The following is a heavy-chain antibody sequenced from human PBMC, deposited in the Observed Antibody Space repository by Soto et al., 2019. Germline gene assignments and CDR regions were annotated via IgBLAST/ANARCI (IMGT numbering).Heavy chain of an antibody. D-gene: IGHD3-10*01. CDR1: GFTFSSYT. CDR2: ISSSSSTI. CDR3: SRAGSGAGASPQKEAFDI. J-gene: IGHJ3*02. Sequence: GGSLRLSCAASGFTFSSYTMNWVRQAPGKGLEWVPYISSSSSTIYYQYSVKGKCTISRDNAKISLYLQMNSLRDEDTAVYFCSRAGSGAGASPQKEAFDIWGQGTMVTVSS. V-gene: IGHV3-48*02.